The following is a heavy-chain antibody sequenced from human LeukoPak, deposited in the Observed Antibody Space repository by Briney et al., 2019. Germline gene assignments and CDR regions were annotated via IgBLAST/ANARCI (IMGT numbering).Heavy chain of an antibody. D-gene: IGHD4-23*01. CDR1: GFTFSSYG. V-gene: IGHV3-48*04. CDR3: ARDSLVVTDKGLDY. CDR2: ISSSSSTI. J-gene: IGHJ4*02. Sequence: GGSLRLSCAASGFTFSSYGMSWVRQAPGKGLEWVSYISSSSSTICYADSVKGRFTISRDNAKNSLYLQMNSLRAEDTAVYYCARDSLVVTDKGLDYWGQGTLVTVSS.